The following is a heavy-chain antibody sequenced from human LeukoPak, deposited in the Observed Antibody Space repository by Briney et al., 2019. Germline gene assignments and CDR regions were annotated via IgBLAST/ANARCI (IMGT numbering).Heavy chain of an antibody. CDR2: ISGYNGNT. CDR3: ASLKNYYDSSGYLVTDAFDI. J-gene: IGHJ3*02. V-gene: IGHV1-18*01. CDR1: GYTFTTYN. Sequence: ASVKVSCKASGYTFTTYNINWVRQAPGQGLEWMGWISGYNGNTNYAQKLQGRVTMTTDTSTRTDYMELRSLKSDDTAVYYCASLKNYYDSSGYLVTDAFDIWGQGTMVTVSS. D-gene: IGHD3-22*01.